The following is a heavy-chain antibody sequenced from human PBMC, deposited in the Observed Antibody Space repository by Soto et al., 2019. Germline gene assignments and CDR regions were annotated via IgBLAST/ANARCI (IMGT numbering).Heavy chain of an antibody. V-gene: IGHV4-59*01. CDR3: ARAGCSNSWYFDY. Sequence: SETLSLTCTVSDGSISGYYWSWIRQPPGKGLEWIGYIFYSGITNYNPSLKSRVTISVDTSKNQFSLNMSSVTAADTAVYYCARAGCSNSWYFDYWGQGSLVTVSS. D-gene: IGHD6-13*01. CDR2: IFYSGIT. J-gene: IGHJ4*02. CDR1: DGSISGYY.